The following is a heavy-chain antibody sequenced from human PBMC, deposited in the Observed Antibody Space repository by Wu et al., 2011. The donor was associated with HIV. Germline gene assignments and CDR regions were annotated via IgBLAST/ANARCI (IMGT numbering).Heavy chain of an antibody. CDR2: INPNSGGT. CDR3: ARDYYFDSSGYYISFVDY. V-gene: IGHV1-2*02. Sequence: QVQLVQSGAEVKKPGASVKVSCKASGYTFTDYFMHWVRQAPGQGLEWMGWINPNSGGTNYAQKFQGRVTMTRDTPISTAYMELSRLRSDDTAVYYCARDYYFDSSGYYISFVDYWGQGTLVTVSS. D-gene: IGHD3-22*01. J-gene: IGHJ4*02. CDR1: GYTFTDYF.